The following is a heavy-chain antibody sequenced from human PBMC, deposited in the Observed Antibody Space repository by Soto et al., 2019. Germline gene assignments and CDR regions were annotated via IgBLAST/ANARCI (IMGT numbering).Heavy chain of an antibody. CDR3: ARRIIALEIFDY. J-gene: IGHJ4*02. CDR2: IYYTGNT. V-gene: IGHV4-59*08. D-gene: IGHD3-10*01. Sequence: PSETLSLTCTVSGGSMTSYYWSWIRQPPGKGLEWIGFIYYTGNTKYNASLKSRVTISVDTSKNLFSLKLKSVTAADTAVYYCARRIIALEIFDYWGQGTVVTVS. CDR1: GGSMTSYY.